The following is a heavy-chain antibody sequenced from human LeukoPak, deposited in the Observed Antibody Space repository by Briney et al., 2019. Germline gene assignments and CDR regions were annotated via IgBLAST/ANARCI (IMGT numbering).Heavy chain of an antibody. CDR2: IYYSGST. CDR3: ARGIFDSSSWYSGGYYFDY. Sequence: PSETLSLTCTVSGGSISSSSYYWGWIRQPPGKGLEWIGSIYYSGSTYYNPSLKSRVTISVDTSKNQFSLKLSSVTAADTAVYYCARGIFDSSSWYSGGYYFDYWGQGTLVTVSS. CDR1: GGSISSSSYY. V-gene: IGHV4-39*07. J-gene: IGHJ4*02. D-gene: IGHD6-13*01.